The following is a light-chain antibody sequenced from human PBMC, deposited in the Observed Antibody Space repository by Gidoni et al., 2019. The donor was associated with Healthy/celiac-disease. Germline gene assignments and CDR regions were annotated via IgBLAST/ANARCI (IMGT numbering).Light chain of an antibody. Sequence: DIQMTQYPSTLSAAVGDRVTITCRASQSISSWLAWYQQKPGKAPKPLIYKASSLESGVPSRFSGSGSGTEFTLTISSLQPDDFATYYCQQYNSYLYTFGQGTKLEIK. CDR2: KAS. J-gene: IGKJ2*01. V-gene: IGKV1-5*03. CDR1: QSISSW. CDR3: QQYNSYLYT.